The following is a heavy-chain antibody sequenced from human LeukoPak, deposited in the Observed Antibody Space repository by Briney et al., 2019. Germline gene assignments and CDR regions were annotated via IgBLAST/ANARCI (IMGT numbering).Heavy chain of an antibody. V-gene: IGHV4-34*01. D-gene: IGHD3-22*01. Sequence: SETLSLTCAVYGGSFSGYYWSWIRQPPGKGLEWIGEINHSGSTNYNPSLKSRVTISVDASKNQFSLKLSSVTAADTAVYYCARRSSGSFDYWGQGTLVTVSS. CDR1: GGSFSGYY. CDR3: ARRSSGSFDY. CDR2: INHSGST. J-gene: IGHJ4*02.